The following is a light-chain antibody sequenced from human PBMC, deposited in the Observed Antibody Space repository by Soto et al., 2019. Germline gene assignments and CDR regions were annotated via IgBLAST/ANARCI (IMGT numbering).Light chain of an antibody. CDR3: QQYGSSSYT. V-gene: IGKV3-20*01. J-gene: IGKJ2*01. Sequence: ETVLTQSPGTLSLSPGERATLSCRASQSVSSNYLAWYQQKPGQAPRLLIYGASTRATGIPDRFSGSGSGTDFTLTISRLETEDFAVYFCQQYGSSSYTCGQGTKLEIK. CDR1: QSVSSNY. CDR2: GAS.